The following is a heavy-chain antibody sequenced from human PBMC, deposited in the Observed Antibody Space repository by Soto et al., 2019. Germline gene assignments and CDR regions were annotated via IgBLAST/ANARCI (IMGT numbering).Heavy chain of an antibody. Sequence: QVQLVQSGAEVKKPGSSVKVSCKAYGGTFSSYAISWVRQAPGQGLEWMGGIIPIFGTANYAQKFQGRVTITADESTSTAYMELSSLRSEDTAVYYCARDQRRSPGWYYYYGMDVWGQGTTVTVSS. CDR1: GGTFSSYA. CDR2: IIPIFGTA. V-gene: IGHV1-69*01. CDR3: ARDQRRSPGWYYYYGMDV. J-gene: IGHJ6*02.